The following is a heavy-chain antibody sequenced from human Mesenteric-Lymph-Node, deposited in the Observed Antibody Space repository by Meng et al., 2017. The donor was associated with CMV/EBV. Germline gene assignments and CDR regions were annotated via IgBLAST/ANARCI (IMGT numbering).Heavy chain of an antibody. Sequence: ASVKVSCKASGYTFTGYHIHWVRQAPGQGLEWMGWINANSGATNYAQKFQGRVTMTRDTSITTAYMELNRLTPDESAVYYCARASGSSSVTQSLEYWGQGTLVTVSS. CDR1: GYTFTGYH. CDR2: INANSGAT. J-gene: IGHJ4*02. D-gene: IGHD6-19*01. V-gene: IGHV1-2*02. CDR3: ARASGSSSVTQSLEY.